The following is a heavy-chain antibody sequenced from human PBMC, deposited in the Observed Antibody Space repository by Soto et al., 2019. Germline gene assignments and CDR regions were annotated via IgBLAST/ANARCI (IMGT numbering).Heavy chain of an antibody. D-gene: IGHD4-17*01. J-gene: IGHJ6*02. CDR3: AKTSSDYGDYSYYYDMDV. CDR2: ISGGGGST. CDR1: GFTFGSYA. Sequence: PGGSLRLSCAASGFTFGSYAMSWVRQAPGKGLEWVSAISGGGGSTYYADSVKGRFTISRDNSKNTLYLQMNSLRAEDTAVYYCAKTSSDYGDYSYYYDMDVWGQGTTVTVSS. V-gene: IGHV3-23*01.